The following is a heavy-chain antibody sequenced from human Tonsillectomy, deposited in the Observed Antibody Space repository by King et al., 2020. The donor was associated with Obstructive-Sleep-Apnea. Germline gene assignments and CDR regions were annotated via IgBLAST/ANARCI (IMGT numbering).Heavy chain of an antibody. J-gene: IGHJ4*02. Sequence: VQLVESGGGLVQPGGSMRLSCAASGFTLDTYAMSWVRQAPGKGLEWVSSVRGSGTDTYYADSVKGRFTLSRDNYKNTVYLDMSSLRREDTAVYFCTRRGDDYIWGDYFFDYWGQGTLVTVSS. CDR2: VRGSGTDT. CDR1: GFTLDTYA. D-gene: IGHD3-16*01. V-gene: IGHV3-23*04. CDR3: TRRGDDYIWGDYFFDY.